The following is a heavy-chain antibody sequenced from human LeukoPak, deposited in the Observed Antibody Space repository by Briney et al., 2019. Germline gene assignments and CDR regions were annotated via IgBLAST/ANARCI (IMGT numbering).Heavy chain of an antibody. D-gene: IGHD3-10*02. CDR3: VRGAGGPRNYVLDY. CDR1: GFTFSGYW. CDR2: LNSDGTTI. V-gene: IGHV3-74*01. Sequence: GGSLRLSCVASGFTFSGYWMHWVRQAPGMGLVWVSRLNSDGTTINYADSVKGRFTISRDNAKNTVYLQMSGLRDDDTALYFCVRGAGGPRNYVLDYWGQGALVSASS. J-gene: IGHJ4*02.